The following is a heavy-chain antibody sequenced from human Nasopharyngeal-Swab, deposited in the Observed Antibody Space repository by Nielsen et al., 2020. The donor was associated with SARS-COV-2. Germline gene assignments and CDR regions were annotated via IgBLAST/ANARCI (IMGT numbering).Heavy chain of an antibody. V-gene: IGHV3-23*01. D-gene: IGHD4-17*01. J-gene: IGHJ4*02. CDR3: AKLHHYYGESDY. CDR1: GFTFSSYA. Sequence: GESLKISCAASGFTFSSYAMSWVRQAPGKGLEWVSAISGRGGSTYYADSVKGRFTISRDNSKNTLYLQMNSLRAEDTAVYYCAKLHHYYGESDYWGQGTLVTVSS. CDR2: ISGRGGST.